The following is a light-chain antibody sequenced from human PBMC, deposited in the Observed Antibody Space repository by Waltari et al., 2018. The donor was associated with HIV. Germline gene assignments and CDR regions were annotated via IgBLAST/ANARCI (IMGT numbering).Light chain of an antibody. V-gene: IGLV1-47*01. Sequence: QSVLTQPPSASGTPGQRVTISCSGSSSNIGRNYVYWYQQFPGTAPKLLIYRNNPRPSGFPDRISGSKSGTSASLAISGLRSEDEADYYCAAWNDSLSGYVFGTGTKITV. J-gene: IGLJ1*01. CDR1: SSNIGRNY. CDR2: RNN. CDR3: AAWNDSLSGYV.